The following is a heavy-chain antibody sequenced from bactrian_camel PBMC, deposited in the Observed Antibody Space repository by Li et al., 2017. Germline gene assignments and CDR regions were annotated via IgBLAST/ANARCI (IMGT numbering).Heavy chain of an antibody. CDR3: ASRQGLGGPWYGWQEPSGYNY. V-gene: IGHV3S53*01. J-gene: IGHJ4*01. CDR2: IDGRRT. Sequence: HVQLVESGGGSVETGGSLRLSCAASEDTYSEHNMAWFRQAPGKEREGVAGIDGRRTVYTDSVEGRFTISRDNTKKMLYLQMDNLTPEDTAVYYCASRQGLGGPWYGWQEPSGYNYWGQGTQVTVS. D-gene: IGHD6*01. CDR1: EDTYSEHN.